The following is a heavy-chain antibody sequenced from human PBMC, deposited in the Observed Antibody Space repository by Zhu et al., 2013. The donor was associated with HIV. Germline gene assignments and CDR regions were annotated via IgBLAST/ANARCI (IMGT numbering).Heavy chain of an antibody. CDR3: ARLLDGRVLGDSGYSRSYTDV. J-gene: IGHJ6*03. Sequence: QVQLEQSGAEVKKPGSSVKVSCKTSGGTFRNYAVSWVRQAPGQGLEWMGGIIPFFGTSKYAQKFQGRVTITADESTSTAYMELGNLRSEDTAVYYCARLLDGRVLGDSGYSRSYTDVWGKGTTVTVSS. D-gene: IGHD1-1*01. CDR1: GGTFRNYA. CDR2: IIPFFGTS. V-gene: IGHV1-69*01.